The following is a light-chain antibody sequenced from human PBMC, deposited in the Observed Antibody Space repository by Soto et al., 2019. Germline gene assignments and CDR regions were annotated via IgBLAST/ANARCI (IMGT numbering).Light chain of an antibody. Sequence: QSALTQPASVSGSPGQSITISCTGTSSDIGRYDYVSWYQQFPGKAPKLMIYEVSKRPSGVPDRFSGSKSGNTASLTVSGIQAEDEADYYCSSYAGNNIHYVFGTGTKVTVL. CDR1: SSDIGRYDY. CDR2: EVS. V-gene: IGLV2-8*01. J-gene: IGLJ1*01. CDR3: SSYAGNNIHYV.